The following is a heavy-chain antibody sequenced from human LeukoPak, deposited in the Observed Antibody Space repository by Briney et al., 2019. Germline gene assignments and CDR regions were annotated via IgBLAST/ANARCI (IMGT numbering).Heavy chain of an antibody. Sequence: PGGSLRLSCAASGFTFSTYWMSWVRQAPGKGLEWVANIKQDGSEKYYVDSVKGRSTISRDNAKNSLSLQMNSLRTEDTAVYYCARRQFNWGSAFDIWGQGTMVTVSS. CDR3: ARRQFNWGSAFDI. J-gene: IGHJ3*02. V-gene: IGHV3-7*01. D-gene: IGHD7-27*01. CDR2: IKQDGSEK. CDR1: GFTFSTYW.